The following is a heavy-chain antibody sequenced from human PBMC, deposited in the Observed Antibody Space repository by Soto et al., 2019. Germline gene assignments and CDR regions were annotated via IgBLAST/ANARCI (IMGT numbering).Heavy chain of an antibody. CDR1: RFTFSNFA. Sequence: AHLSESGGGLQQPGGSVKLSCEASRFTFSNFAMSWVRHAPGKGLEWISTIGVTAGSTYYTDSVRGRFTISRDNSKNTLYLEMNSLRAEDTALYYCAKVMYTWNDVAAFDSWGQGTLVAVSS. V-gene: IGHV3-23*01. J-gene: IGHJ4*02. CDR2: IGVTAGST. CDR3: AKVMYTWNDVAAFDS. D-gene: IGHD1-1*01.